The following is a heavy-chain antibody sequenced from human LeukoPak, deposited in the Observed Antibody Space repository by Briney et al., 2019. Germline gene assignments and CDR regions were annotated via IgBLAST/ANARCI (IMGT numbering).Heavy chain of an antibody. J-gene: IGHJ3*02. Sequence: GASVKVSCKASGYTFSTYGITWVRQAPGQGLEWMGWISGYNGNTNYAQKVQGRVTMTTDTSTTTAYMELRSLTSDDTAVYYCAPGGDGYGSGTHDAFDMWGQRTMVTVSS. CDR2: ISGYNGNT. D-gene: IGHD3-10*01. CDR3: APGGDGYGSGTHDAFDM. CDR1: GYTFSTYG. V-gene: IGHV1-18*01.